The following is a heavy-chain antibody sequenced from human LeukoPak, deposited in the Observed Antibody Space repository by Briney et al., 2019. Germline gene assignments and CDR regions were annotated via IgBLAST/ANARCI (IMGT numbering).Heavy chain of an antibody. D-gene: IGHD6-13*01. V-gene: IGHV1-69*05. J-gene: IGHJ3*02. Sequence: ASVKVSCKASGGTFSSYAISWVRQAPGQGLEWMGGIIPIFGTANYAQKFQGRVTITRDTSASTAYMELNSLRSEDTAVYYCARAPLIATLNAFDIWGQGTMVTVSS. CDR3: ARAPLIATLNAFDI. CDR1: GGTFSSYA. CDR2: IIPIFGTA.